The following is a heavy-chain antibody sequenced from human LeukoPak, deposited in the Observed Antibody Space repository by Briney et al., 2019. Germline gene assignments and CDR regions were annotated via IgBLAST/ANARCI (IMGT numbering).Heavy chain of an antibody. J-gene: IGHJ3*02. CDR1: GYTFTSYY. D-gene: IGHD2-15*01. CDR2: INPSGGST. V-gene: IGHV1-46*01. Sequence: GASVKVSCKASGYTFTSYYMHWVRQAPGQGLEWMGIINPSGGSTSYAQKFQGRVTMTRDTSTSTVYMELSSLRSEDTAVYYCAREGFQRSQNIVVVVAANALDAFDIWGQGTMVTVSS. CDR3: AREGFQRSQNIVVVVAANALDAFDI.